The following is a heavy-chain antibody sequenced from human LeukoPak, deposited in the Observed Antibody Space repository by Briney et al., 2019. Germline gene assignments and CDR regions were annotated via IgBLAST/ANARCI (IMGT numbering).Heavy chain of an antibody. J-gene: IGHJ5*02. CDR3: ARGVKSAIGKWNYVWFDP. CDR1: GFTFSSYE. Sequence: PGGSLRLSCAASGFTFSSYEMNWVRQAPGKGLEWVSYISSSGSTIYYADSVKGRFTISRDNAKNSLYLQMGSLRAEDTAVYFCARGVKSAIGKWNYVWFDPWGQGTLVTVAS. D-gene: IGHD1-7*01. CDR2: ISSSGSTI. V-gene: IGHV3-48*03.